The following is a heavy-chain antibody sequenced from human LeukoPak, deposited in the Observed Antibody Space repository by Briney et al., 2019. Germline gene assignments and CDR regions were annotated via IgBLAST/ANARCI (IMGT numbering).Heavy chain of an antibody. V-gene: IGHV3-9*01. CDR2: ISWNSGSI. D-gene: IGHD6-19*01. CDR1: GFTFDDYA. CDR3: ARDGLPYIAVAGSYNWFDP. Sequence: GGSLRLSCAASGFTFDDYAMHWVRQAPGKGLEWVSGISWNSGSIGYADSVKGRFTISRDNAKNSLYLQMNSLRAEDTALYYCARDGLPYIAVAGSYNWFDPWGQGTLVTVSS. J-gene: IGHJ5*02.